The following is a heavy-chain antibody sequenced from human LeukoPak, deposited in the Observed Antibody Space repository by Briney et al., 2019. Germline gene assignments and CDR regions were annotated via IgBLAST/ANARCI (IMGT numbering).Heavy chain of an antibody. V-gene: IGHV3-48*02. CDR1: GFTFSSYS. J-gene: IGHJ5*02. CDR2: ISSNSSTI. D-gene: IGHD5-12*01. Sequence: GGSLRLSCAASGFTFSSYSMNWVRQAPGKGLEWVSYISSNSSTIYYADSVKGRFTISRDNAKNSLYLQMNSLRDEDTAVYYCARGDIVATLPRGWFDPWGQGTLVTVS. CDR3: ARGDIVATLPRGWFDP.